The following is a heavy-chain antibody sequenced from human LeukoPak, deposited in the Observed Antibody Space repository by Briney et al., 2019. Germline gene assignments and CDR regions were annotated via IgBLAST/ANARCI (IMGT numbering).Heavy chain of an antibody. CDR3: VRRDNSGWNYFDY. CDR2: IYYSGST. V-gene: IGHV4-59*01. J-gene: IGHJ4*02. CDR1: GGSISGYY. D-gene: IGHD6-19*01. Sequence: PSETLSLTCTVSGGSISGYYWSWIRQPPGKGLEWIGYIYYSGSTNYNPSLKSRVTISVDTSKNQFSLKLSPVTAADTAVYYCVRRDNSGWNYFDYWGQGTLVTVSS.